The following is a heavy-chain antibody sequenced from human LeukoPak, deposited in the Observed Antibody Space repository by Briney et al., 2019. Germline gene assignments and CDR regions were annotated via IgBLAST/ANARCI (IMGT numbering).Heavy chain of an antibody. CDR1: GFTFSNYA. Sequence: VGSLRLSCAASGFTFSNYAMTWVRQAPGKGLEWVSAISGSGGSTYYVDSVKGRFTISRDNSKNTLYLQMNSLRAEDTAVYYCAKDYCRGTSCYSNWFDPWGQGTLVTVSS. V-gene: IGHV3-23*01. J-gene: IGHJ5*02. D-gene: IGHD2-2*01. CDR3: AKDYCRGTSCYSNWFDP. CDR2: ISGSGGST.